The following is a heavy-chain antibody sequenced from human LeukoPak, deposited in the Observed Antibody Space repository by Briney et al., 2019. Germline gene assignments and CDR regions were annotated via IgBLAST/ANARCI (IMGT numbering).Heavy chain of an antibody. Sequence: GGSLRLSCAASGLTFSNYAMKWVRQAPGKGLQWVSTISATGTGTYYGDSVKGRFTISRDNSKNTVYLQMNSLRADDTAIYYCAKGDYGYFYYMDVWGKGTTVTVSS. V-gene: IGHV3-23*01. D-gene: IGHD4-17*01. CDR2: ISATGTGT. CDR3: AKGDYGYFYYMDV. CDR1: GLTFSNYA. J-gene: IGHJ6*03.